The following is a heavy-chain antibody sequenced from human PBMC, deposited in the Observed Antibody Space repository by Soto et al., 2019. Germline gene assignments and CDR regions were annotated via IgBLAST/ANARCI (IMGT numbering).Heavy chain of an antibody. J-gene: IGHJ6*02. CDR1: GYIFVNYG. V-gene: IGHV1-18*01. CDR2: ISPYSGNT. D-gene: IGHD3-16*01. Sequence: QVQLVQSGDEVRKPGSSVKVSCKASGYIFVNYGIAWVRQAPGQGLEWMGWISPYSGNTHYASKVQGRITLTTATATSTAYMDLGSLTSDATAVYYCARLDNYVTPNPQDVWGQRTTGTVSS. CDR3: ARLDNYVTPNPQDV.